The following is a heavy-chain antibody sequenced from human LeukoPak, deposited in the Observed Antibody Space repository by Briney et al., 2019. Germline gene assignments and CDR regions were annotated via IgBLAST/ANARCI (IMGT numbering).Heavy chain of an antibody. Sequence: GGSLRLSCAASGFTFRNYWMNWVRQAPGKGLEWVANIKHDGSQTHYGDSVKGRFTISRDNAKNSLYLQMNSLRDEDTAMYYCVRASDGDYVGFDFGLWGRGSLVTVSS. V-gene: IGHV3-7*01. CDR1: GFTFRNYW. D-gene: IGHD4-17*01. CDR3: VRASDGDYVGFDFGL. CDR2: IKHDGSQT. J-gene: IGHJ2*01.